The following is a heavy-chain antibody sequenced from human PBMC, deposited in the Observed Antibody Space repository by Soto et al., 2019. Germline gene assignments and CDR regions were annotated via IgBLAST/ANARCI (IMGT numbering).Heavy chain of an antibody. D-gene: IGHD3-10*01. J-gene: IGHJ4*01. CDR2: LYLGGAP. V-gene: IGHV4-4*07. Sequence: QVQIQESGPGLVTPSDTLSLTCTVSDASITNFFWNWVRQPAGGPLEWIGRLYLGGAPTYNPSLRSCLFLSADKSKNQVSLKLTSVTAADTAVYYCAADSGRGGRAFDHWGHGALATVSS. CDR1: DASITNFF. CDR3: AADSGRGGRAFDH.